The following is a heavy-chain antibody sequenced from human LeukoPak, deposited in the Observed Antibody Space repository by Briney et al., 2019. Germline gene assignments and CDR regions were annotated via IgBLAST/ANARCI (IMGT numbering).Heavy chain of an antibody. CDR3: AREGLVGAPFDY. J-gene: IGHJ4*02. V-gene: IGHV3-11*04. Sequence: GGSLRLSCAASGFTFSDYYMSWIRQAPGKGLEWLSYITSTGNTIYYADSVRGRFTVSRDNAKNSLYLQMNSLRAEDTAVYYCAREGLVGAPFDYWGQGALVTVSS. CDR1: GFTFSDYY. CDR2: ITSTGNTI. D-gene: IGHD1-26*01.